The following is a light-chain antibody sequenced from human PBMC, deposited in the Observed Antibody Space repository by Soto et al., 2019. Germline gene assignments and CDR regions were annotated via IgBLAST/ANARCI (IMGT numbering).Light chain of an antibody. CDR1: SSDIGAYDY. V-gene: IGLV2-23*01. J-gene: IGLJ1*01. Sequence: QSVQTQPASLSWSPGQVITIAYTGTSSDIGAYDYVSWFQQHPGKAPKLMIYEGSKRPSGVSNRFSGSKSGNTASLTISGLQAEEEADYYCCSYAGSTYFVFGTGTKVTAL. CDR3: CSYAGSTYFV. CDR2: EGS.